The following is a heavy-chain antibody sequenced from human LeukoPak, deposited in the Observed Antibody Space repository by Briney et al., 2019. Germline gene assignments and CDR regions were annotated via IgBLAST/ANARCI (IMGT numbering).Heavy chain of an antibody. J-gene: IGHJ5*02. CDR3: AHRRANWNDVIWFDP. CDR1: GFSLSTSGMC. D-gene: IGHD1-1*01. Sequence: SGPALVKPTQTLTLTCTFSGFSLSTSGMCVSWIRQPPGKALEWLARIDWDDDKYYSTSLKTRLTISKDTSKNQVVLTMTNMDPVDTATYYCAHRRANWNDVIWFDPWGQGTLVTVSS. CDR2: IDWDDDK. V-gene: IGHV2-70*11.